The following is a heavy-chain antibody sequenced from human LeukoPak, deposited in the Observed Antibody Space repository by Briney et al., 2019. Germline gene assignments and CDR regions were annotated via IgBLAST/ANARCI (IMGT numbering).Heavy chain of an antibody. CDR1: RFRFRGYW. D-gene: IGHD5-18*01. CDR2: IEKDGSQK. CDR3: IRTFDPETAILDSYGSYTDV. J-gene: IGHJ6*03. Sequence: GGSLRLSCAAPRFRFRGYWMTWVRQAPGKGLEWVANIEKDGSQKYYVDSLKGRFTISRDNAKQSLYRQMNSLRAEGLAVYECIRTFDPETAILDSYGSYTDVSGNGTTVIVSS. V-gene: IGHV3-7*01.